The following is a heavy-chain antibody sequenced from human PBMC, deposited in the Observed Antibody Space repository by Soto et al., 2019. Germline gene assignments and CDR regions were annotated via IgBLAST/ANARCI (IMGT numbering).Heavy chain of an antibody. CDR1: GFIFSYYY. CDR2: ISTRSTYT. V-gene: IGHV3-11*06. CDR3: ARDLAWKRGKVGRYYYGMDV. Sequence: GGSLRLSCAASGFIFSYYYMSWVRQTPGKGLEWVSYISTRSTYTNYADSVKGRFTISRDNTKNSLYLQMDSLRVEDTAVYYCARDLAWKRGKVGRYYYGMDVWVQGTTVTVSS. D-gene: IGHD1-1*01. J-gene: IGHJ6*02.